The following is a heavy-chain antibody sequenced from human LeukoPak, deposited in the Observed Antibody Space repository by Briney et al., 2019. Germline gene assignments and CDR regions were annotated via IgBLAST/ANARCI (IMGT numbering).Heavy chain of an antibody. CDR2: ISSNSNYI. CDR1: GFTFSGYS. Sequence: GGSLRLSCAASGFTFSGYSMHWVRQAPGKGLKWVSFISSNSNYIYYADSMKGRFTISRDNAKNSLFLQMKSLRAEDTAVYYCARDSYYYDNTGYYGEGLDVWGQGTTVTVSS. V-gene: IGHV3-21*01. CDR3: ARDSYYYDNTGYYGEGLDV. D-gene: IGHD3-22*01. J-gene: IGHJ6*02.